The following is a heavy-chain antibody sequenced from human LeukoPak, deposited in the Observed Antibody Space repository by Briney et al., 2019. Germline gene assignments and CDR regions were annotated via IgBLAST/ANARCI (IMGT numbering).Heavy chain of an antibody. CDR3: AKGLSGDYDQGYFDY. Sequence: GGPLRLSCAASGFTFDDYAMHWVRQAPGKGLEWVSGISWNSGSIGYADSVKGRFTISRDNAKNSLYLQMNSLRAEDTALYYCAKGLSGDYDQGYFDYWGQGTLVTVSS. J-gene: IGHJ4*02. CDR1: GFTFDDYA. CDR2: ISWNSGSI. V-gene: IGHV3-9*01. D-gene: IGHD4-17*01.